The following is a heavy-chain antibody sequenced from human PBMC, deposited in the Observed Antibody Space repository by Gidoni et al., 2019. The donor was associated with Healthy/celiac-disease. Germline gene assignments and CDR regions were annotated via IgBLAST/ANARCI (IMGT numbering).Heavy chain of an antibody. V-gene: IGHV3-48*03. Sequence: EVQLVASGGGLVQPGGSLSLSCAASGFTFSSYEMNWVRQAPGKGLEWVSYISSSGSTIYYADSVKGRFTISRDNAKNSLYLQMNSLRAEDTAVYYCARAGIAVAVRINWFDPWGQGTLVTVSS. J-gene: IGHJ5*02. CDR2: ISSSGSTI. CDR3: ARAGIAVAVRINWFDP. CDR1: GFTFSSYE. D-gene: IGHD6-19*01.